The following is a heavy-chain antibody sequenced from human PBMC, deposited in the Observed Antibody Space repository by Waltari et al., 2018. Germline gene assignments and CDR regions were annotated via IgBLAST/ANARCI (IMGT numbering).Heavy chain of an antibody. Sequence: EVQLVESGGGLVQPGGSLRLSCAASGFTFSRYSMNWVRQAPGKGLEWVSYISSSSSTIYYADSVKGRFTISRDNAKNSLYLQMNSLRAEDTAVYYCARDSGDYVDANYYYGMDVWGQGTTVTVSS. V-gene: IGHV3-48*01. CDR2: ISSSSSTI. J-gene: IGHJ6*02. D-gene: IGHD4-17*01. CDR1: GFTFSRYS. CDR3: ARDSGDYVDANYYYGMDV.